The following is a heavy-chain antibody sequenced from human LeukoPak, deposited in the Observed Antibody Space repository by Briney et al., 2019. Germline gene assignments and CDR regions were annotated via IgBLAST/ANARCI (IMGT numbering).Heavy chain of an antibody. CDR2: IYPRDGST. Sequence: ASVKVSCKASGYTFTSNYIHWVRQAPGQGLEWMGMIYPRDGSTSYAQKFQGRVTVTRDTSTSTVHMELSGLRSEDTAVYYCARDLAYYYDSSGLDYWGQGTLVTVSS. D-gene: IGHD3-22*01. CDR1: GYTFTSNY. CDR3: ARDLAYYYDSSGLDY. J-gene: IGHJ4*02. V-gene: IGHV1-46*01.